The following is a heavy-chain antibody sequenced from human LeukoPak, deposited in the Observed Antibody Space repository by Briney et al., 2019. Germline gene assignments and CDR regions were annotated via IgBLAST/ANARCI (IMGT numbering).Heavy chain of an antibody. D-gene: IGHD3-22*01. J-gene: IGHJ4*02. Sequence: ASVTVSRKASGYTFTGYYMHWVGQAPRPGLEWMGRINPNSGGTNYAQNFQGRVTMTRDTSISTAYMELSRLRSDDTAVYYGARSEIYYDSSGYYVYWGQGTLVTVSS. V-gene: IGHV1-2*06. CDR1: GYTFTGYY. CDR3: ARSEIYYDSSGYYVY. CDR2: INPNSGGT.